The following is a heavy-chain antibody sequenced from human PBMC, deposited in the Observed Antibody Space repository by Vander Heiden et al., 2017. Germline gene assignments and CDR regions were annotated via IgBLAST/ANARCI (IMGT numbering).Heavy chain of an antibody. Sequence: QMLLAQSGPEVKKPETSVKVSCTASGFSFSTSAVQWGRQGRGQHLEWIGWIIIGTGRTNYAQKFQERVTITRDMSTSTAYMELSSLSSDDTAVYYCAAETYTSGCCHFDFWAQGTLVTVSS. CDR1: GFSFSTSA. V-gene: IGHV1-58*01. CDR3: AAETYTSGCCHFDF. J-gene: IGHJ4*02. CDR2: IIIGTGRT. D-gene: IGHD5-18*01.